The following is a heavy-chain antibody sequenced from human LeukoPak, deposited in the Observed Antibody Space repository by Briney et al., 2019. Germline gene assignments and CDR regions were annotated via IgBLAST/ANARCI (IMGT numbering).Heavy chain of an antibody. Sequence: GASVKVSCKASGGTFSSYAISWVRQAPGQGLEWMGGIIPIFGTANYAQKFQGRVTITADESTSTAYMELSSLRSEDTAVYYCARDREDIVVVPAALDAFGIWGQGTMVTVSS. CDR2: IIPIFGTA. CDR1: GGTFSSYA. V-gene: IGHV1-69*13. CDR3: ARDREDIVVVPAALDAFGI. D-gene: IGHD2-2*01. J-gene: IGHJ3*02.